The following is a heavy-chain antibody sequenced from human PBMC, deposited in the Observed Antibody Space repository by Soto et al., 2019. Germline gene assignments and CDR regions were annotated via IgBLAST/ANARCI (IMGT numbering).Heavy chain of an antibody. J-gene: IGHJ4*02. Sequence: QVQLVQSGAEVKKPGASVKVSCKASGYTFTSYYMHWVRQAPGQGLEWMGIINPSGGSPTYAQKFQGRVTRTRDTATSTAYLELSSLRSEDTAVYYCARDRLGGNSLDYCGQGTLVTVSS. D-gene: IGHD1-1*01. CDR3: ARDRLGGNSLDY. CDR2: INPSGGSP. V-gene: IGHV1-46*01. CDR1: GYTFTSYY.